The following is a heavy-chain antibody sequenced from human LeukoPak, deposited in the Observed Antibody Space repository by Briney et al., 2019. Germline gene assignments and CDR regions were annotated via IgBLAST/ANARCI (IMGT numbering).Heavy chain of an antibody. CDR1: GFIFSTYW. CDR2: IKLDGSEK. D-gene: IGHD6-13*01. Sequence: GGSLRLSCAASGFIFSTYWMSWVRQAPGKGLEWVANIKLDGSEKYYVDSVKGRFTISRDNAKNSLYLQMNSLRAEDTAVYYCTRSGIAAAGRDYWGQGTLVTVSS. J-gene: IGHJ4*02. CDR3: TRSGIAAAGRDY. V-gene: IGHV3-7*01.